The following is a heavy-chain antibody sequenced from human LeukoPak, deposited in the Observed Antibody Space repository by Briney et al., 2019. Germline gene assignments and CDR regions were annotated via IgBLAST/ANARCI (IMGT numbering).Heavy chain of an antibody. Sequence: SETLSLTCTVSGGSIGTYYWSWLRQSPGKGLEWIGYIYVTGTRYNPYLQSRVTVSVDRSRNQFFLKMSSVTAADTAVYYCARHIGGGIEDMDVWGKGTKVIVSS. J-gene: IGHJ6*03. V-gene: IGHV4-59*08. D-gene: IGHD3-16*02. CDR3: ARHIGGGIEDMDV. CDR1: GGSIGTYY. CDR2: IYVTGT.